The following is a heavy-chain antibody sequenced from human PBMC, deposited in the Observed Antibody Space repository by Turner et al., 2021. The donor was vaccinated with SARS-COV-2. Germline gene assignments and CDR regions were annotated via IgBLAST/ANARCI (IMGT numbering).Heavy chain of an antibody. CDR2: ITSSDT. Sequence: EVQLVESGGGLVQPGGSLRLSCSASGFTFSSSAMHWVRQAPGKGLEWVSSITSSDTYYADSVKGRFTISRDNAKNSLYLQMNSRRAEDTAVYYCVRDKDSSDYYYWGQGTLVTVSS. D-gene: IGHD3-22*01. J-gene: IGHJ4*02. CDR3: VRDKDSSDYYY. V-gene: IGHV3-21*01. CDR1: GFTFSSSA.